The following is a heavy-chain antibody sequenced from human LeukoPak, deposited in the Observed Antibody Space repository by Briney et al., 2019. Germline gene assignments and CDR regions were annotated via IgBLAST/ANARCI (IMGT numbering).Heavy chain of an antibody. D-gene: IGHD3-3*01. J-gene: IGHJ6*03. V-gene: IGHV4-34*01. Sequence: PSETLSLTCAVYGGSFSGYYWSWIRQPPGKGLEWIGEINHSGSTNYNPSLKSRVTISVDTSKNQFSLKLSSVTAADAGVYYCARKGITIFGVVTYMDVWGKGTTVTVSS. CDR1: GGSFSGYY. CDR2: INHSGST. CDR3: ARKGITIFGVVTYMDV.